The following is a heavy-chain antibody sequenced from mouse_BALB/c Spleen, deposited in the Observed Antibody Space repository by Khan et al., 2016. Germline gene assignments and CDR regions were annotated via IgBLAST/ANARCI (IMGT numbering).Heavy chain of an antibody. J-gene: IGHJ2*01. CDR3: ARSYSYGSPYYFDS. V-gene: IGHV1-66*01. CDR1: GYSFTSYY. D-gene: IGHD1-1*01. Sequence: QVQLQQSGPELVKPGASVKISCKASGYSFTSYYIHWVKQRPGQGLEWIGWIFPGSGNTKYNEKFKGKATLTADTSSSTAYMQLSSLTSEDSAVYFCARSYSYGSPYYFDSWGQGTTLTVSS. CDR2: IFPGSGNT.